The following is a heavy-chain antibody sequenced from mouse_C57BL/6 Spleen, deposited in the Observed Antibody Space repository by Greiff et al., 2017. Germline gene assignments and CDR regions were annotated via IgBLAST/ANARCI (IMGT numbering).Heavy chain of an antibody. J-gene: IGHJ4*01. CDR1: GFTFSDYY. V-gene: IGHV5-16*01. Sequence: EVNVVQSEGGLVQPGSSMKLSCTASGFTFSDYYMAWVRQVPEKGLEWVANINYDGSSTYYLDSLKSRFTISRDNAKNILYLQMSSLKSEDTATYYCARVGITDVMDYWGQGTSVTVSS. CDR3: ARVGITDVMDY. CDR2: INYDGSST. D-gene: IGHD2-4*01.